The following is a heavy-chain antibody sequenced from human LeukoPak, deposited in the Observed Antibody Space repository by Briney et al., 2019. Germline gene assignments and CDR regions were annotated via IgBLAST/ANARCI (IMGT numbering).Heavy chain of an antibody. CDR3: ARRLGDAFDI. V-gene: IGHV3-48*03. CDR1: GFTFSSYE. CDR2: ISTSGSTI. J-gene: IGHJ3*02. Sequence: PGGSLRLSCAASGFTFSSYEMNWVRQAPGKGLDWVSYISTSGSTIYYADSVKGRFTISRDNAKNSLSLQMNSLRAEDTAVYYCARRLGDAFDIWGQGTTVTVSS.